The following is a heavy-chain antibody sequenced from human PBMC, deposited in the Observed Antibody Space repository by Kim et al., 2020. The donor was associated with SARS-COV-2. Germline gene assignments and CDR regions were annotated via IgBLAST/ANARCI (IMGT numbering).Heavy chain of an antibody. J-gene: IGHJ2*01. CDR2: IYYSGST. D-gene: IGHD3-22*01. Sequence: SETLSLTCTVSGGSTSSSSYYWGWIRQPPGKGLEWIGSIYYSGSTYYNPSLKSRVTISVDTSKNQFSLKLSSVTAADTAVYYCARLAVDYYDSSGYYPYWYFDLWGRGTLVTVSS. V-gene: IGHV4-39*01. CDR3: ARLAVDYYDSSGYYPYWYFDL. CDR1: GGSTSSSSYY.